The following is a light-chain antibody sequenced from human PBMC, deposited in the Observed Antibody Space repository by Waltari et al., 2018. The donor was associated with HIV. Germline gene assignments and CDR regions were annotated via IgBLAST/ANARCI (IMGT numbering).Light chain of an antibody. CDR3: QSYDSSLSGSI. CDR1: SSNIGHGHD. V-gene: IGLV1-40*01. Sequence: QSVLTPPPSVSGAPGQRVTIPCPGRSSNIGHGHDVHWYQQLPGTAPKLLINGNINRPSGVPDRFSDSKSGTSASLAITGLQAEDEADYYCQSYDSSLSGSIFGGGTKLTVL. J-gene: IGLJ2*01. CDR2: GNI.